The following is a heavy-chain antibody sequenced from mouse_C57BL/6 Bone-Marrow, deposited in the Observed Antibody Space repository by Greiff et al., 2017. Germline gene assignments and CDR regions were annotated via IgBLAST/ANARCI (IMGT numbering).Heavy chain of an antibody. Sequence: EVQLQESVAELVRPGASVKLSCTASGFNIKNTYMHWVKQRPEQGLEWIGRIDPANGNTKYAPKFQGKATITADPSSNTAYLQRSSLTSEDTAIYYCARSNYDYDRDLDYGGQGTTLTVSS. CDR1: GFNIKNTY. CDR2: IDPANGNT. V-gene: IGHV14-3*01. CDR3: ARSNYDYDRDLDY. J-gene: IGHJ2*01. D-gene: IGHD2-4*01.